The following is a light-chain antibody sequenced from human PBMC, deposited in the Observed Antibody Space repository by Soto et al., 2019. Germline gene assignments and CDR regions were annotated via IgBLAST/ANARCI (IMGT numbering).Light chain of an antibody. CDR2: GNR. V-gene: IGLV1-40*01. CDR3: SSFKGTNSFV. CDR1: SSNLGAGYD. Sequence: QSVLTQPPSVSGAPGQRVTISCTGNSSNLGAGYDVHWYQQLPGAAPKLVIFGNRNRPSGVPERFSGSKSGTSASLAITGLQAEDEADYYCSSFKGTNSFVFGTGTKLTVL. J-gene: IGLJ1*01.